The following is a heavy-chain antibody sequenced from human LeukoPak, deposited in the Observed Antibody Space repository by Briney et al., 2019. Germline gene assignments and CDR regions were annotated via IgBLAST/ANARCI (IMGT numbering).Heavy chain of an antibody. V-gene: IGHV3-30*03. J-gene: IGHJ4*02. CDR2: ISYDGNNE. D-gene: IGHD3-22*01. Sequence: GRSLRLSCAASGFTFDTYGMHWVRQAPGKGLEWVAVISYDGNNENYVDSVKGRFTISRDNSKNTLYLQMNSLRAEDTAVYYCATRSVYYYYFDYWGQGTLVTVSS. CDR1: GFTFDTYG. CDR3: ATRSVYYYYFDY.